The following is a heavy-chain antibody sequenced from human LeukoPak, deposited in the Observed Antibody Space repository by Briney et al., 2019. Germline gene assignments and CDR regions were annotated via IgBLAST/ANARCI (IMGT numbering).Heavy chain of an antibody. CDR2: IIPIFGTA. D-gene: IGHD3-16*01. CDR1: GGTFSSYA. Sequence: SVKVPCKASGGTFSSYAISWVRQAPGQGLEWMGGIIPIFGTANYAQKFQGRVTITADESTSTAYMELSSLRSEDTAVYYCARAAHGGYYYYYMDVWGKGTTVTVSS. V-gene: IGHV1-69*13. CDR3: ARAAHGGYYYYYMDV. J-gene: IGHJ6*03.